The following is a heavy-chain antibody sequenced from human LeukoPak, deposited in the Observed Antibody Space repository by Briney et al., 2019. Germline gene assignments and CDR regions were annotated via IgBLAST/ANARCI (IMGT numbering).Heavy chain of an antibody. CDR3: AKAPVTSCRGAYCYPFDS. CDR1: GFTFSTYS. CDR2: ISTRSTYI. D-gene: IGHD2-21*01. J-gene: IGHJ4*02. V-gene: IGHV3-21*04. Sequence: GGSLRLSCAASGFTFSTYSMNWVRQAPGKGLEWVSCISTRSTYIYYADSVKGRFTISRDNSKNTLYLQMNSLRAEDAAVYFCAKAPVTSCRGAYCYPFDSWGQGTLVTVSS.